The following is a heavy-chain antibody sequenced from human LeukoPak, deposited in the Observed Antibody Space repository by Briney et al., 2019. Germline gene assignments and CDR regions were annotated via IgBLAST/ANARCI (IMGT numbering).Heavy chain of an antibody. J-gene: IGHJ4*02. Sequence: PGGSLRLSCAASGFTFRTYNMNWVRQAPGKGLESVSFISSSGSYIYYADSVKDRFTISRDNAKNSLYLQMNSLRSEDTAVYYCARDRGGSAPYYFDYWGQGTLVTVSS. CDR3: ARDRGGSAPYYFDY. V-gene: IGHV3-21*01. CDR1: GFTFRTYN. CDR2: ISSSGSYI. D-gene: IGHD2-15*01.